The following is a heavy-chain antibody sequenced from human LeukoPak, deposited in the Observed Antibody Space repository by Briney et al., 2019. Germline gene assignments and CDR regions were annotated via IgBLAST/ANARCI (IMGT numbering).Heavy chain of an antibody. D-gene: IGHD2-2*01. CDR1: GYTFTSYY. CDR2: INHSGGST. Sequence: ASVKVSCKASGYTFTSYYMHWVRQAPGQGLEWMGIINHSGGSTSYAQKFQGRVTMTRDTSTSTVYMELSSLRSEDTAVYYCARDAPPGVYCSSTSCQNNWFDPWGQGTLVTVSS. J-gene: IGHJ5*02. V-gene: IGHV1-46*01. CDR3: ARDAPPGVYCSSTSCQNNWFDP.